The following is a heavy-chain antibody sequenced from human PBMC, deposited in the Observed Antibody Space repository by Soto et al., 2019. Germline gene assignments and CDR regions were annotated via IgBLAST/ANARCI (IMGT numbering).Heavy chain of an antibody. Sequence: SETLSLTCTVSGGSISSYYWSWIRQPPGKGLEWIGYIYYSGSTNYNPSLKSRVTISVDTSKNQFSLKLSSVTAADTAVYYCARDLGDWNYFGYMDVWGKGTTVTVS. V-gene: IGHV4-59*01. CDR3: ARDLGDWNYFGYMDV. CDR1: GGSISSYY. CDR2: IYYSGST. J-gene: IGHJ6*03. D-gene: IGHD1-7*01.